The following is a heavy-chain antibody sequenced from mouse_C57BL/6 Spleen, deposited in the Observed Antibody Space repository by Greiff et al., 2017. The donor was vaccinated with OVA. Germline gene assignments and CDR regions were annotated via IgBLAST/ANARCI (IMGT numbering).Heavy chain of an antibody. J-gene: IGHJ4*01. Sequence: VQLQQSGAELVRPGASVKLSCTASGFNITDDYMHWVKQRPEQGLEWIGWIDPENGDTEYASKFQGTATIPADTSSNTAYLQLSSLTSEDTAVYYCTTGYGNYVAMDYWGQGTSVTVSS. V-gene: IGHV14-4*01. CDR1: GFNITDDY. D-gene: IGHD2-1*01. CDR2: IDPENGDT. CDR3: TTGYGNYVAMDY.